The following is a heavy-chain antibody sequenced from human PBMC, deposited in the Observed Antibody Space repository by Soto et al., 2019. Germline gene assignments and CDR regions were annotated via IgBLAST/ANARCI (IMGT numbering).Heavy chain of an antibody. CDR1: GGSISSGGYY. V-gene: IGHV4-31*03. CDR3: VRVATYDSSGYHFDY. J-gene: IGHJ4*02. D-gene: IGHD3-22*01. Sequence: SETLSLTCTVSGGSISSGGYYWSWIRQHPGKGLEWIGYIYYSGSTYYNPSLRSRVTISVDTSKNQFSLKLSSVTAADTAVYYCVRVATYDSSGYHFDYWGQGTLVTVSS. CDR2: IYYSGST.